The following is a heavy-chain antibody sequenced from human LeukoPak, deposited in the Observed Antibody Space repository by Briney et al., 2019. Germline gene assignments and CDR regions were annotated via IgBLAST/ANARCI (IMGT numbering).Heavy chain of an antibody. V-gene: IGHV4-34*01. J-gene: IGHJ4*02. Sequence: PSETLSLTCAVYGGSFSGYYWSWIRQPPGKGLEWIGEINHSGSTNYNPSLKSRVTISVDTSKNQFSLKLSSVTAADTAVYYCARARLVRHFDYWGQGTLVTVSS. CDR1: GGSFSGYY. CDR3: ARARLVRHFDY. D-gene: IGHD2-8*02. CDR2: INHSGST.